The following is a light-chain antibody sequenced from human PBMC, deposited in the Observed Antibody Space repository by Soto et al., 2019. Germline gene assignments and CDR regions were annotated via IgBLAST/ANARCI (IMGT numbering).Light chain of an antibody. CDR3: QQYDDWPLT. J-gene: IGKJ5*01. CDR1: RSLTTN. CDR2: DAS. V-gene: IGKV3-15*01. Sequence: EVGMTQSPGTLSVSPGGRATLSCRASRSLTTNLAWYQKKPGQAPRLLIHDASTRATGIPARFSGSGSGTEFTLTISSLQSEDFAVYYCQQYDDWPLTFGQGTRLETK.